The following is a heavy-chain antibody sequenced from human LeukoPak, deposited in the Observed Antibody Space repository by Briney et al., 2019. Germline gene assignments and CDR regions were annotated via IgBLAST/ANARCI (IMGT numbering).Heavy chain of an antibody. Sequence: SGTLSLTCAVSGGSISGNSWWSWVRQPPGKGLEWIGEIFHSGSTNYNPSLKSRVTISADKSKNLFSLKLTSVTAADTAVYYCARADSGSYYGYDYWGQGTLVSVSS. CDR1: GGSISGNSW. V-gene: IGHV4-4*02. J-gene: IGHJ4*02. CDR3: ARADSGSYYGYDY. D-gene: IGHD1-26*01. CDR2: IFHSGST.